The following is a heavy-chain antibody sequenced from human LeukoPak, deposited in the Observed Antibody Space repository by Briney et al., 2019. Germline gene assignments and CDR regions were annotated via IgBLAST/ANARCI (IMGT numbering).Heavy chain of an antibody. Sequence: GGSLRLSREASGFTFSWFWMHWVRQAPGKGLVWVARIKGDGISTNYADPVKGRFTISRDNAKNTVYLQMSSLRAEDTAVYYCAKDLHEIAADYWGQGTLVTVSS. CDR2: IKGDGIST. CDR1: GFTFSWFW. CDR3: AKDLHEIAADY. D-gene: IGHD2-21*01. J-gene: IGHJ4*02. V-gene: IGHV3-74*01.